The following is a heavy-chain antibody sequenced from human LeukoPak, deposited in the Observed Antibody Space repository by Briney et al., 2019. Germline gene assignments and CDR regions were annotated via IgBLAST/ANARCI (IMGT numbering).Heavy chain of an antibody. Sequence: ASVKVSCKASGYTFTGYYMHWVRQAPGQGLEWMGWINPNSGGTNYAQKFQGRVTMTRDTSISTAYMELSRLRSEDTAVYYCARALTIFGVVILGYFQHWGQGTLVTVSS. V-gene: IGHV1-2*02. CDR3: ARALTIFGVVILGYFQH. D-gene: IGHD3-3*01. CDR2: INPNSGGT. J-gene: IGHJ1*01. CDR1: GYTFTGYY.